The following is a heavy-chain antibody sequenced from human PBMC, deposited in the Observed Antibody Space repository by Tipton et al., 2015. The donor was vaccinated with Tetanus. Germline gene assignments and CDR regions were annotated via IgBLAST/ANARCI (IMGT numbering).Heavy chain of an antibody. J-gene: IGHJ1*01. Sequence: TLSLTCFVSGGSLRSDDYQWNWIRQAPGKGLEWLAYISPSGRTNSNYSLKSRITISQDKSKNQFSLRLSSVTAADTAVYYLAGVTAHRTELYFEHWGQGTQVTVS. D-gene: IGHD2-8*02. CDR1: GGSLRSDDYQ. CDR2: ISPSGRT. CDR3: AGVTAHRTELYFEH. V-gene: IGHV4-61*08.